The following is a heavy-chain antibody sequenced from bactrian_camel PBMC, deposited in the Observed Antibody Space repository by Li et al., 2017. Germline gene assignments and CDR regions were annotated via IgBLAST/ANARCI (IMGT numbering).Heavy chain of an antibody. CDR2: IAGNDTT. J-gene: IGHJ4*01. CDR1: EHTYSTYC. Sequence: DVQLVESGGGSVQAGGSLRLSCTASEHTYSTYCMGWFRQAAGKGREGVATIAGNDTTKYADSVKGRFVISKDNAKITLYLQMNSLKPDDTAVYYCAAATWPNSWSRCPFDYWGQGTQVTVS. D-gene: IGHD4*01. V-gene: IGHV3S44*01. CDR3: AAATWPNSWSRCPFDY.